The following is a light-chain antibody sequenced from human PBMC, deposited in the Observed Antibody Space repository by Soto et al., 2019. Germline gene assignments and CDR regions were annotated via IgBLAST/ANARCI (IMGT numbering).Light chain of an antibody. CDR2: DSS. V-gene: IGKV3-20*01. CDR3: QQYARSSWT. J-gene: IGKJ1*01. CDR1: QRVSLSS. Sequence: DIVLTQSPDTLSLSPGESVPLSCRASQRVSLSSLVWYQQKPGQAPRLLIYDSSTRASGVPDRFDGGGSGTDFTLTITSLEPEDSAVYYCQQYARSSWTFGQGTKLEIK.